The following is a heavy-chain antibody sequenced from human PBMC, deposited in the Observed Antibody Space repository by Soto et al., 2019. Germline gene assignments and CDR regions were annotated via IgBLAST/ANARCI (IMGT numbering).Heavy chain of an antibody. Sequence: SETLSLTCAVSGASISTNNWWSWIRQPPGKGLEWIGYIYYSGSTNYNPSLKSRVTISVDTSKNQFSLKLSSVTAADTAVYYCARHHDYWGQGTLVTVSS. CDR3: ARHHDY. CDR2: IYYSGST. CDR1: GASISTNNW. V-gene: IGHV4-59*08. J-gene: IGHJ4*02.